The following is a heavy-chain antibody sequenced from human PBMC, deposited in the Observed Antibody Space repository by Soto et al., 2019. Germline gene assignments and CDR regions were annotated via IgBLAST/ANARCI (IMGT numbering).Heavy chain of an antibody. CDR1: GGTISAYT. Sequence: QVQLVQSGAEVKKPGSSVKISCRASGGTISAYTLSWVRQAPGQGLEWLGGISPIFGTTKYAQKFQGRVTFTADESAGTAYLELRSRRSDDTAAYYCATNWGGGLHSEGYNWLDPWGQGTRVTVSS. CDR2: ISPIFGTT. CDR3: ATNWGGGLHSEGYNWLDP. D-gene: IGHD7-27*01. V-gene: IGHV1-69*01. J-gene: IGHJ5*02.